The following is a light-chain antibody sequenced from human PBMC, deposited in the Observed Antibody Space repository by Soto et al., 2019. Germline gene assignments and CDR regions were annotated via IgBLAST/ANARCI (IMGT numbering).Light chain of an antibody. CDR3: QQYHIWPPWT. V-gene: IGKV3-15*01. CDR1: QSIRSN. Sequence: EIVMTQSPDTLSLSPGEGATLSCRVSQSIRSNLAWYQQRPGQAPRLLMYGASTRADGITARFTGSGSGTEFTLTISSLQSEDFAVYYCQQYHIWPPWTSGQGTKVELK. J-gene: IGKJ1*01. CDR2: GAS.